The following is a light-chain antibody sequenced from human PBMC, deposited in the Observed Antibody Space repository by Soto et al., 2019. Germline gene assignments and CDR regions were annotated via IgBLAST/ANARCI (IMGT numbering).Light chain of an antibody. CDR1: QSVSTNY. CDR2: GAS. Sequence: EIVLTQSPGTLSLSPGERATLSCSASQSVSTNYLAWYQQKPGQAPRLLIYGASSRATGIPDRFSGSGSGTDFTLTISRLEPEDFAVYYCQQYGSSPQTFGQGTKVEIK. CDR3: QQYGSSPQT. V-gene: IGKV3-20*01. J-gene: IGKJ1*01.